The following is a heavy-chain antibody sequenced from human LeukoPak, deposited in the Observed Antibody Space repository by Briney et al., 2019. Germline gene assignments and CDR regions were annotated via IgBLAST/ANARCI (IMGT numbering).Heavy chain of an antibody. V-gene: IGHV6-1*01. D-gene: IGHD3-10*01. CDR3: ARVATTWSGDWFDP. CDR2: TYYRSKWYN. CDR1: GDSVSSNSDA. Sequence: SQTLSLTCAISGDSVSSNSDAWNWIRQSPSRGLEWLGRTYYRSKWYNDYAFSVRGRISISVDTSQNLFSLQLKSVTPGDTAVYYCARVATTWSGDWFDPWGQGTLVTVSS. J-gene: IGHJ5*02.